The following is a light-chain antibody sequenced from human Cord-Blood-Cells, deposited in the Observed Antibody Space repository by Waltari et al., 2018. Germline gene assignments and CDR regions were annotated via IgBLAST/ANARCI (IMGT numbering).Light chain of an antibody. J-gene: IGKJ2*01. Sequence: DIQMTQSPSSLSASVGDRVTITCQASQDISNYLTWYQQKPGKAPKLLIYDASNLETGVPSRFSGSGSETDFTFTISSLQPEDIATYDCQQYDNLPYTFGQGTKLEIK. CDR1: QDISNY. V-gene: IGKV1-33*01. CDR2: DAS. CDR3: QQYDNLPYT.